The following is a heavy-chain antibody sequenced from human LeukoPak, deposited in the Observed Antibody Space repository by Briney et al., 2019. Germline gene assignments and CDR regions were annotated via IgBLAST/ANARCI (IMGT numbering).Heavy chain of an antibody. D-gene: IGHD1-26*01. J-gene: IGHJ3*01. V-gene: IGHV3-20*04. Sequence: GGSLRLSCAASGFTFEKHGMSWVRQAPGKGLEWVSGLNWNGGSTGYADSVKGRFTISRDNVKKSLYLQMNSLRAEDTALYYCARDGSYIGLDVWGQGTMVTVSS. CDR1: GFTFEKHG. CDR2: LNWNGGST. CDR3: ARDGSYIGLDV.